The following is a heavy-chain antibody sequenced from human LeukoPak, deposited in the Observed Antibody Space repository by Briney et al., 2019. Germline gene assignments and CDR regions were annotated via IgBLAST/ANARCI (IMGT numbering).Heavy chain of an antibody. Sequence: PSETLSLTCAVSGGSISSSNWWSWVRQPPGKGLEWIGEIYHSGSTNYNPSLKSRVTISVDKSKNQFSLKLSSVTAADTAVYYCARGRATVTEYYFDYWGQGTLVTVSS. CDR1: GGSISSSNW. V-gene: IGHV4-4*02. J-gene: IGHJ4*02. CDR3: ARGRATVTEYYFDY. D-gene: IGHD4-17*01. CDR2: IYHSGST.